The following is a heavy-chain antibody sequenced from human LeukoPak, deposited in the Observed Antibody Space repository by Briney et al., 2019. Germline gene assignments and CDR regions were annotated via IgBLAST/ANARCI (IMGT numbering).Heavy chain of an antibody. CDR2: IYYSGST. V-gene: IGHV4-39*07. D-gene: IGHD3-16*01. Sequence: PSETLSLTCTVSGGSISSSSYYWGWIRQPPGKGLEWIGSIYYSGSTYYNPSLKSRVTISVDTSKNQFSLKLSSVTAADTAVYYCARDGGSGFVAYWGQGTLVTVSS. CDR3: ARDGGSGFVAY. J-gene: IGHJ4*02. CDR1: GGSISSSSYY.